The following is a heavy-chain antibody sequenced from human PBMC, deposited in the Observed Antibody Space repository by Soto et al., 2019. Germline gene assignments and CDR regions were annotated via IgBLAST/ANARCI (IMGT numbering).Heavy chain of an antibody. CDR1: GGSISSYY. D-gene: IGHD1-26*01. J-gene: IGHJ4*02. CDR2: IYYSGST. V-gene: IGHV4-59*01. Sequence: SETLSLTCTVSGGSISSYYWSWIRQPPGKGLEWIGYIYYSGSTNYNPSLKSRVTISVHTSKNQFSLKLSSVTAADTAVYYCAGDAPVDQSGSYYFDYWGQGTLVTVSS. CDR3: AGDAPVDQSGSYYFDY.